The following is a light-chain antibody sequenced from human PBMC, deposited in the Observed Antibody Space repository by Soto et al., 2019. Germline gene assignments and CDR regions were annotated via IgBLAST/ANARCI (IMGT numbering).Light chain of an antibody. J-gene: IGLJ1*01. CDR1: SSDVGGYNC. V-gene: IGLV2-11*01. CDR3: CSYAGTFYV. Sequence: QSALTQPRSVSGSPGQSVTISCTGTSSDVGGYNCVSWYQHHPGKAPKLMIYDVTKRPSGVPDRFSGSKSGNTASLTISGLQAEDEADDYCCSYAGTFYVFGTGTKVTVL. CDR2: DVT.